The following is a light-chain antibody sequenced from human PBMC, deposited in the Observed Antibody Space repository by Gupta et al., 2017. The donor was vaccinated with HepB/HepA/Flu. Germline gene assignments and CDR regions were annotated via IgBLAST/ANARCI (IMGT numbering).Light chain of an antibody. Sequence: QSALPHPPSVSGSPGHPFTISCTATSSDVGIYNFVSWYQQHPGKAPKLMIYDVNKRPSGVSNRFSGSKSGNTASLTISELQAEDEADYYCCSYAGSSTVVFGGGTKVTVL. V-gene: IGLV2-23*02. CDR3: CSYAGSSTVV. J-gene: IGLJ2*01. CDR1: SSDVGIYNF. CDR2: DVN.